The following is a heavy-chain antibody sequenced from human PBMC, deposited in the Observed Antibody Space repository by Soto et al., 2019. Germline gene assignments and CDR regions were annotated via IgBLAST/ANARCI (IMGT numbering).Heavy chain of an antibody. Sequence: GGSLRLSCAASGFTFDDYAMHWVRQAPGKGLEWVSGISWNSGSIGYADSVKGRFTISRDNAKNSLYLQMNSLRAEDTALYYCAKDFSLVSSSWYPDAFDIWGQGTMVTVSS. CDR2: ISWNSGSI. V-gene: IGHV3-9*01. D-gene: IGHD6-13*01. CDR3: AKDFSLVSSSWYPDAFDI. CDR1: GFTFDDYA. J-gene: IGHJ3*02.